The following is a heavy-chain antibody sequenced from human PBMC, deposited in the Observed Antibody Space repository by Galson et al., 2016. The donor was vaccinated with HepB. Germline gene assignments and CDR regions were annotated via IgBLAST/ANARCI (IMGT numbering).Heavy chain of an antibody. Sequence: LRLSCAASGFTFSNYGIHWVRQAPGKGLEWVAVVSYEGSNKYYADSVKGRFTISRDNSKNTLYLQMNSLRAEDTGVYYCAKTRQRLVRGDAFDIWGQGTLVTVAS. CDR2: VSYEGSNK. CDR1: GFTFSNYG. V-gene: IGHV3-30*18. CDR3: AKTRQRLVRGDAFDI. J-gene: IGHJ4*02. D-gene: IGHD6-13*01.